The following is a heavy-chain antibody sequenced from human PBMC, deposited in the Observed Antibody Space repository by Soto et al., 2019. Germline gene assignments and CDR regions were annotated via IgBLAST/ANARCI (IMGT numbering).Heavy chain of an antibody. CDR3: ARTTVTLSCDY. CDR2: IYYSGTT. CDR1: GGSISSYY. J-gene: IGHJ4*02. Sequence: QVQLQESGPGLVKPSETLSLTCTVSGGSISSYYWSWIRQPPGKGLEWIGYIYYSGTTNYNPSLKSRVPNSVDPSKNQFSLKLSSVTAADTAVYYCARTTVTLSCDYWGQGPLVTVSS. D-gene: IGHD4-17*01. V-gene: IGHV4-59*08.